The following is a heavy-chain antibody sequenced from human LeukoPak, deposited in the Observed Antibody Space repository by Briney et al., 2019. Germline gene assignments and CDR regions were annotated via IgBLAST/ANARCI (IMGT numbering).Heavy chain of an antibody. D-gene: IGHD3-16*01. CDR1: GYTFTSYG. J-gene: IGHJ5*02. Sequence: ASVKVSCKASGYTFTSYGISWVRQAPGQGLEWMGIINPSGGSTSYAQKFQGRVTMTRDTSTSTVYMELSSLRSEDTAVYYCARDLGNNWFDPWGQGTLVTVSS. CDR3: ARDLGNNWFDP. V-gene: IGHV1-46*01. CDR2: INPSGGST.